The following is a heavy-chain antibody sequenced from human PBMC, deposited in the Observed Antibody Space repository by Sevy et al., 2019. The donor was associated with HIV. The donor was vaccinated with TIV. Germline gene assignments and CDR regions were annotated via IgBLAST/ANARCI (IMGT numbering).Heavy chain of an antibody. J-gene: IGHJ4*02. D-gene: IGHD3-9*01. Sequence: GGSLRLSCAASGFTFGDYWLTWVRQVPGKGLEWVANIKQGGSETYYADSVKGRFSISRDNAMNSLNLQMNGLRAEDTAGYYCARCQPYNYYHDGAVYYGLLFDHWGQGALVTVSS. CDR1: GFTFGDYW. CDR3: ARCQPYNYYHDGAVYYGLLFDH. V-gene: IGHV3-7*01. CDR2: IKQGGSET.